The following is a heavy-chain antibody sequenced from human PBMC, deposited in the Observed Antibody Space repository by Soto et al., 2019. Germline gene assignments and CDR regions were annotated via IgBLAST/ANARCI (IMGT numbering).Heavy chain of an antibody. CDR3: ERDPYSSIRAYGMDV. CDR1: VYTLTSYG. Sequence: SVKVSCLASVYTLTSYGISSVRQAPGQGLEWMGWISAYNGNTNYAQKLQGRVTMTTDTSTSTAYMDLRSLRSDDTAVYYCERDPYSSIRAYGMDVWGQGTTVTVSS. J-gene: IGHJ6*02. CDR2: ISAYNGNT. V-gene: IGHV1-18*04. D-gene: IGHD6-13*01.